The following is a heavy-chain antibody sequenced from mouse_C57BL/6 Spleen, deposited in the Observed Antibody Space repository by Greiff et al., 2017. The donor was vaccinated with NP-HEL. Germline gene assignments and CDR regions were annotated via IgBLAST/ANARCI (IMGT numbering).Heavy chain of an antibody. Sequence: VQGVESGPGLVAPSQSLSITCTVSGFSLTSYGVPWVRQPPGKGLEWLVVIWSDGSTTYNSALKSRLSISKDNSKSQVFLKMNSLQTDDTAMYYCARHRMDGNYMDYWGQGTSVTVSS. J-gene: IGHJ4*01. D-gene: IGHD2-1*01. CDR1: GFSLTSYG. V-gene: IGHV2-6-1*01. CDR2: IWSDGST. CDR3: ARHRMDGNYMDY.